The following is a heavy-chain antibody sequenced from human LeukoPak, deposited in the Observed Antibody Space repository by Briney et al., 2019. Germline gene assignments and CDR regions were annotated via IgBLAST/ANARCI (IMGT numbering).Heavy chain of an antibody. V-gene: IGHV1-8*01. CDR1: GYTFTSYD. CDR3: ARGRGYYYDSSGYYYGFDY. D-gene: IGHD3-22*01. Sequence: ASVTVSCKASGYTFTSYDINWVRQAPGQGLEWMGWMNPNSGNTGYAQKFQGRVTMTRNTSISTAYMELSSLRSEDTAVYYCARGRGYYYDSSGYYYGFDYWGQGTLVTVSS. J-gene: IGHJ4*02. CDR2: MNPNSGNT.